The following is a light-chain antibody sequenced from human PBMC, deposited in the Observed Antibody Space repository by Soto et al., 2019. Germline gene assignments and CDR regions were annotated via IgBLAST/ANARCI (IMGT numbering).Light chain of an antibody. V-gene: IGLV2-14*03. Sequence: QSALTQPASVSGSPGQSITISCTGTSSDVGGYDSVSWYQHHPGKAPKLMIYDDSNRPSGVSNRFSGSKSGNTASLTISGLQADDEADYYCNSYTSSSTLDVVFGGGTKLTVL. CDR2: DDS. CDR3: NSYTSSSTLDVV. J-gene: IGLJ2*01. CDR1: SSDVGGYDS.